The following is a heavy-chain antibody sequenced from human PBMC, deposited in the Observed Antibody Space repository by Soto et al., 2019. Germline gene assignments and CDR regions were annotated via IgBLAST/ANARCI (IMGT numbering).Heavy chain of an antibody. CDR3: AAAPDYGPQFDF. CDR2: IKQDGSEK. V-gene: IGHV3-7*01. J-gene: IGHJ4*02. CDR1: GFTFSSYW. Sequence: PGGSLRLSCAASGFTFSSYWINWIRQAPGKGLEWVANIKQDGSEKYYVDSVKGRFTISRDNAKNSVYLQMHSLRAEDTAVYYCAAAPDYGPQFDFWGQGSLVTVSS. D-gene: IGHD4-17*01.